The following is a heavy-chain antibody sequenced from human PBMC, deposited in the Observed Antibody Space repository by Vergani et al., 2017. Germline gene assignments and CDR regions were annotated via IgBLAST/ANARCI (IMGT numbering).Heavy chain of an antibody. CDR2: INIGGRT. D-gene: IGHD5-12*01. CDR3: TKGSRGYTGYFFDY. J-gene: IGHJ4*02. CDR1: SFSVSSHY. Sequence: EVQLVESGGGLVQPGGSLRLSCAASSFSVSSHYMTWVRQAPGKGLEWVSTINIGGRTSYADSVKGRLTLTRDDSKNTLHLQMNSLRADDTAVYYCTKGSRGYTGYFFDYWGQGTLATVSS. V-gene: IGHV3-53*01.